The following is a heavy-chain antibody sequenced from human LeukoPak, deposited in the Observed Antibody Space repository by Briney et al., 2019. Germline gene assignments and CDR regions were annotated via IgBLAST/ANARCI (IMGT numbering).Heavy chain of an antibody. J-gene: IGHJ5*02. V-gene: IGHV3-48*01. CDR2: ISRSGSTI. CDR1: GFTFSNYS. Sequence: GGSLRLSCAASGFTFSNYSMNWVRQAPGKGLEWVSYISRSGSTIYYADSVKGRFTISRDNAENSLYLQMSSLRAEDTAVYYRARDVGVATFPYNWFDPWGQGTLITVSS. CDR3: ARDVGVATFPYNWFDP. D-gene: IGHD5-12*01.